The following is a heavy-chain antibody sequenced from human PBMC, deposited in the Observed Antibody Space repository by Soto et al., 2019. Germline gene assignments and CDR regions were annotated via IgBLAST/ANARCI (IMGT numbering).Heavy chain of an antibody. CDR3: ARTESGTFDP. CDR2: IYHSGST. CDR1: GGSISSGGYS. Sequence: SETLSLTCAVSGGSISSGGYSWSWIRQPPGKGLEWIGYIYHSGSTYYNPSLKSRVTISVDRSKNQFSLKLSSVTAADTAVYYCARTESGTFDPWGQETLVTVSS. J-gene: IGHJ5*02. D-gene: IGHD1-7*01. V-gene: IGHV4-30-2*01.